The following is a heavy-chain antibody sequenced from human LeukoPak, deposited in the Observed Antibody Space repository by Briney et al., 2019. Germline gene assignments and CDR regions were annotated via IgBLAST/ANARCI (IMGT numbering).Heavy chain of an antibody. CDR1: GDGVSSNSAA. CDR3: ARGGTSGTPFDY. CDR2: TYYRSKWYN. Sequence: SQTLSLTCAISGDGVSSNSAAWNWVRQSPSRGLEWLGRTYYRSKWYNEYAVSVQSRMTINPDTSKNQFSLQLNSVTPEDTAVYYCARGGTSGTPFDYWGQGTLVTVSS. D-gene: IGHD1/OR15-1a*01. V-gene: IGHV6-1*01. J-gene: IGHJ4*02.